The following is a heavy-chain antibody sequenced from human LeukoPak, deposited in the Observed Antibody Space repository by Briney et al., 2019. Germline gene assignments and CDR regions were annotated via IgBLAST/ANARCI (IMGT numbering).Heavy chain of an antibody. CDR2: ISSGGTYE. Sequence: GSLRLSCAASGFTFSNYAMHWVRQAPGKGLEWVSLISSGGTYEYYAVSVKGRFTISRDNSKNTLYLQLNSLRAEDTAVYYCARDSTNYYDSGSSRPHYFDNWAQGTLVTVSS. CDR3: ARDSTNYYDSGSSRPHYFDN. V-gene: IGHV3-30*01. CDR1: GFTFSNYA. J-gene: IGHJ4*02. D-gene: IGHD3-10*01.